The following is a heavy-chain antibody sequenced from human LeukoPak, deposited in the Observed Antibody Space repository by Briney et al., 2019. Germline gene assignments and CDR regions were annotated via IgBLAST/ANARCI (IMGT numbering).Heavy chain of an antibody. V-gene: IGHV4-39*07. Sequence: TSETLSLTCSVSGGSISSSVHYWAWIRQPPGKGLEWIAFIYYSGSTYYNPSLKSRVTISVDRSKNQFSLKLSSVTAADTAVYYCASYTPSGDYGDFSGAFDIWGQGTMDTVSS. CDR1: GGSISSSVHY. J-gene: IGHJ3*02. CDR3: ASYTPSGDYGDFSGAFDI. CDR2: IYYSGST. D-gene: IGHD4-17*01.